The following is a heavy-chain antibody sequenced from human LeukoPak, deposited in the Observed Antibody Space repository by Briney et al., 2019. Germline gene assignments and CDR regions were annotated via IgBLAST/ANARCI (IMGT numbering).Heavy chain of an antibody. Sequence: SETLSLTCTVSGGSISSTSYYWGWIRQPPGKGLEWIGSIYYSGSTYYNPSLKSRVTISVDTSKNQFSLKLTSVTAADTAVYYCVRGPYGSGISNWFDPWGQGTQVIVSS. CDR3: VRGPYGSGISNWFDP. J-gene: IGHJ5*02. D-gene: IGHD3-10*01. CDR2: IYYSGST. CDR1: GGSISSTSYY. V-gene: IGHV4-39*07.